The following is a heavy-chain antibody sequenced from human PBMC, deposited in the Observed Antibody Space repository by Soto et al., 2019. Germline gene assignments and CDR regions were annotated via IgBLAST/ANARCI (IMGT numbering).Heavy chain of an antibody. CDR1: GGSVSNSNYY. D-gene: IGHD2-8*01. Sequence: LETLSLTCTVSGGSVSNSNYYWGWIRQSPGKGLEWIGSVYYRGRSYSKSSVKSRVTISVDTSKNQFSLNLNSVTASDTAVYFCVSQRTSVLTQAYFDYWGPGALVTVSS. CDR2: VYYRGRS. J-gene: IGHJ4*02. V-gene: IGHV4-39*01. CDR3: VSQRTSVLTQAYFDY.